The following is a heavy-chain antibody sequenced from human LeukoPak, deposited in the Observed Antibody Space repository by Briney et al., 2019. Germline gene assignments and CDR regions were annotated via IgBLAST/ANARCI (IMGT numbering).Heavy chain of an antibody. J-gene: IGHJ5*02. CDR3: ARDQGLPQNWFDP. CDR2: IYYGGST. Sequence: SETLSPTCTVSGGSISSDYWTWIRQPPGKRLEWIGYIYYGGSTNYNPSLKSRVTMSVDTSKNQFSPNLSSVTAADTAVYYCARDQGLPQNWFDPWGQGTLVTVSS. CDR1: GGSISSDY. V-gene: IGHV4-59*01.